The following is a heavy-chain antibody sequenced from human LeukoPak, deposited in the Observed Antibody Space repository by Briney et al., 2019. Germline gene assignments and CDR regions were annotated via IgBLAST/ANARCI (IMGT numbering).Heavy chain of an antibody. Sequence: SQTLSLTCTVSGGSISSYYWSWIRQPPGKGLEWIGYIYYSGSTNYNPSLKSRVTISVDTSKNQFSLKLSSVTAADTAVYYCARGGTTPATFDYWGQGTLVTVSS. CDR3: ARGGTTPATFDY. D-gene: IGHD1-7*01. V-gene: IGHV4-59*08. CDR2: IYYSGST. J-gene: IGHJ4*02. CDR1: GGSISSYY.